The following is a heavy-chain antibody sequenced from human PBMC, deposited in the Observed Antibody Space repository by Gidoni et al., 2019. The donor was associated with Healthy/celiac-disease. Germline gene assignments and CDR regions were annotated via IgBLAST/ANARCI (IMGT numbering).Heavy chain of an antibody. D-gene: IGHD6-13*01. CDR2: IYSGGST. J-gene: IGHJ6*02. Sequence: EVQLVESGGGLVQPGGSLRLSCAASGFTVSSNYMSWVRQAPGKGLEWVSVIYSGGSTYYADSVKGRFTISRDNSKNTLYLQMNSLRAEDTAVYYCARGGVAAARYYYYYGMDVWGQGTTVTVSS. CDR1: GFTVSSNY. CDR3: ARGGVAAARYYYYYGMDV. V-gene: IGHV3-66*02.